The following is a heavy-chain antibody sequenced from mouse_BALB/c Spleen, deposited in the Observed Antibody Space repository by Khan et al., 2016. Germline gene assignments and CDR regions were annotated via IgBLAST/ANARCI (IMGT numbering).Heavy chain of an antibody. CDR1: GYSFTGYY. CDR3: ARASSGTYYYAMDY. J-gene: IGHJ4*01. D-gene: IGHD1-3*01. V-gene: IGHV1S34*01. Sequence: LVKTGTSVKISCKASGYSFTGYYMHWVKQSHGKSLEWIGYISCYNGATRYNQKFKGKATFTVDTSSSTAYMQFNSLASEDSAVYYCARASSGTYYYAMDYWGQGTSVTVSS. CDR2: ISCYNGAT.